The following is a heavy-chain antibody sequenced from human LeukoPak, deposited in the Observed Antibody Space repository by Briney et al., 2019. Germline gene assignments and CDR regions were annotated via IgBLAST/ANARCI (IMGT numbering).Heavy chain of an antibody. CDR2: ISGSDGST. V-gene: IGHV3-23*01. D-gene: IGHD2-15*01. J-gene: IGHJ3*02. Sequence: GGSLRLSCAAPGFTFSSYAMSWVRQAPGKGLDWVSSISGSDGSTFYADSVKGRFTISRDNSKNTLYLQMNSLRAEDTAVYYCAKDSGKGYCSGGSCYFDAFDIWGQGTMVTVSS. CDR1: GFTFSSYA. CDR3: AKDSGKGYCSGGSCYFDAFDI.